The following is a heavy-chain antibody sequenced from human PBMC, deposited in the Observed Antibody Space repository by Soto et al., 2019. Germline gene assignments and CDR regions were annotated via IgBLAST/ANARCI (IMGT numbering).Heavy chain of an antibody. J-gene: IGHJ6*02. V-gene: IGHV1-69*13. D-gene: IGHD3-3*01. CDR1: GGTFSTYA. CDR3: AKGASAVLRGSWIGYYSVDYYYYYGMDV. CDR2: IIPIYGTA. Sequence: ASVKVSCKASGGTFSTYAISWVRQAPGQGLEWMGGIIPIYGTANYAQKFQGRVTMTGDESTSTVYMELSSLSSEDTAVHYCAKGASAVLRGSWIGYYSVDYYYYYGMDVWGQGTTVTVSS.